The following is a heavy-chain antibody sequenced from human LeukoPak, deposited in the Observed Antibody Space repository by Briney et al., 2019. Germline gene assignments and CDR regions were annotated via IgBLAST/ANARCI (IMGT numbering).Heavy chain of an antibody. Sequence: AGGSLRLSCVASGFTFNNYAMHWVRQAPGKGLEWVSAISGSGGSTYYADSVKGRFTISRDNSKNTLCLQMNSLRAEDTAVYYCAKSLRGHTSCYGWGQGTLVTVSS. CDR2: ISGSGGST. CDR3: AKSLRGHTSCYG. V-gene: IGHV3-23*01. CDR1: GFTFNNYA. D-gene: IGHD2-2*01. J-gene: IGHJ4*02.